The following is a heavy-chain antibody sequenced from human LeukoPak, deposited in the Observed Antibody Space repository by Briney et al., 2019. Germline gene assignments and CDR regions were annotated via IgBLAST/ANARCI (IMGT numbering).Heavy chain of an antibody. V-gene: IGHV3-66*01. J-gene: IGHJ3*02. CDR2: IYSGGST. Sequence: GGSLRLSCAASGFTFSDVWMSWVRQAPGKGLEWVSVIYSGGSTYYADSVKGRFTISRDNSKNTLYLQMNSLRAEDTAVYYCARDRHYDSSGYRTDAFDIWGQGTMVTVSS. CDR3: ARDRHYDSSGYRTDAFDI. D-gene: IGHD3-22*01. CDR1: GFTFSDVW.